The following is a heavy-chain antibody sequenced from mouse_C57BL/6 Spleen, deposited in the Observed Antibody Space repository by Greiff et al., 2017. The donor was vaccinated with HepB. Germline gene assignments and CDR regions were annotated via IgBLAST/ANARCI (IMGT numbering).Heavy chain of an antibody. CDR1: GYAFSSYW. J-gene: IGHJ4*01. Sequence: VQLQQSGAELVKPGASVKISCKASGYAFSSYWMNWVKQRPGKGLEWIGQIYPGDGDTNYNQKFKGKSTLTVDKSSSTAYMQLSSLTSEDSAVYYCARIYDGYSRYAMDYWGQGTSVTVSS. CDR2: IYPGDGDT. CDR3: ARIYDGYSRYAMDY. D-gene: IGHD2-3*01. V-gene: IGHV1-80*01.